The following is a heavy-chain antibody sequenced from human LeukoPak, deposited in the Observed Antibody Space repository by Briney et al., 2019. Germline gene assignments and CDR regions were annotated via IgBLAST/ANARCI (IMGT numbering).Heavy chain of an antibody. CDR2: INHSGST. D-gene: IGHD6-13*01. V-gene: IGHV4-34*01. J-gene: IGHJ4*02. CDR1: GGSFSGYY. Sequence: SETLSLTCAVYGGSFSGYYWSWIRQPPGKGLEWIGEINHSGSTYYKPSLESRVTVSLDMSKNQLSLRVSSVTAADTAVYYCARSRTSQQLVPYYFDSWGQGILVTVSS. CDR3: ARSRTSQQLVPYYFDS.